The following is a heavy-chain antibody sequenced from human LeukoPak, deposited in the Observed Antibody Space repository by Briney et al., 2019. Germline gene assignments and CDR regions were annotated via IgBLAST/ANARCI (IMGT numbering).Heavy chain of an antibody. D-gene: IGHD3-3*01. Sequence: GGSLRLSCAASGFTFSSYWMSWVRQAPGKGLEWVANIKQDGSEKYYVDSVKGRFTISRDNAKNSLYLQMNSLRAEDTAVYYCARGRKEWLLYYYYYMDVWGKGTTVTVSS. V-gene: IGHV3-7*01. CDR2: IKQDGSEK. CDR3: ARGRKEWLLYYYYYMDV. J-gene: IGHJ6*03. CDR1: GFTFSSYW.